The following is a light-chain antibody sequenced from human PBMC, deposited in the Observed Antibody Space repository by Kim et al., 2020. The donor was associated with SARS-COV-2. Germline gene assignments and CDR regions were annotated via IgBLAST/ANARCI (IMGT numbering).Light chain of an antibody. V-gene: IGKV1-5*01. CDR1: QSINIW. Sequence: GDRVTITCRASQSINIWLAWYQQKPGKAPNLLIYDASNLESGVPSRFSGSGSGTQFTLTIGSLQPDDFATYYCQEYKSDSWTFGQGTKVDIK. CDR2: DAS. J-gene: IGKJ1*01. CDR3: QEYKSDSWT.